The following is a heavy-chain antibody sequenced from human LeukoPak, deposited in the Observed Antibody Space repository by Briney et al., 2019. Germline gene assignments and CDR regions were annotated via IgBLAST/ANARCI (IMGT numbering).Heavy chain of an antibody. CDR2: ISGTGDSI. V-gene: IGHV3-23*01. J-gene: IGHJ4*02. CDR1: GFTFSSSS. CDR3: AKDAIARIAVARSLDY. D-gene: IGHD6-19*01. Sequence: GGSLRLSCAASGFTFSSSSMNWVRQAPGKGLEWVSGISGTGDSIYYVDAVQGRYTISRDNSKNMVYLQMNSLRAEDTAVYFCAKDAIARIAVARSLDYWGKGTRVTVSS.